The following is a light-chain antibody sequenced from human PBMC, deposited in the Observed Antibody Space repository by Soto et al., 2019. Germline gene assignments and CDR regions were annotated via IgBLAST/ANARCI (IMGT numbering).Light chain of an antibody. V-gene: IGLV2-8*01. Sequence: QSVLTQPPSASGSPGQSVTISCTGTSSDVGGYDYVSWYQQHPGKAPKLMIYEVSKRPSGVPDRFSGSKSGNTASLTVSGLQADDEADYFCSSYAGSNNNYVFGTGTKLTVL. CDR3: SSYAGSNNNYV. CDR2: EVS. CDR1: SSDVGGYDY. J-gene: IGLJ1*01.